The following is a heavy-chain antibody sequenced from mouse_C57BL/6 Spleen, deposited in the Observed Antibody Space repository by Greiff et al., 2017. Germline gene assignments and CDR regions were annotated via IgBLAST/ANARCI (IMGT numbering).Heavy chain of an antibody. CDR3: ARHLTGNYFDY. D-gene: IGHD4-1*01. J-gene: IGHJ2*01. V-gene: IGHV5-6*02. CDR2: ISSGGSYT. CDR1: GFTFSSYG. Sequence: EVKLVESGGDLVKPGGSLKLSCAASGFTFSSYGMSWVRQTPDKRLEWVATISSGGSYTYYPDSVKGRFTISRDNAKNTLYLQMSSLKSEDTAMYYCARHLTGNYFDYWGQGTTLTVSS.